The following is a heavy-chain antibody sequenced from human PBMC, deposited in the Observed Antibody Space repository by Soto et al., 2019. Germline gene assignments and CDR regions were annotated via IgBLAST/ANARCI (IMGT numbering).Heavy chain of an antibody. Sequence: QVQLQQWGAGPLRPLETLSLTCGVSGGSFSGYYWAWIRQSPGKGLEWIGEINDRGSINYNPSLNSRICISFAKSNKHYSLSLWSVHASASAVYYCAQESHDSLTWPHGVWYLDLWGSGTLVTVSS. CDR2: INDRGSI. V-gene: IGHV4-34*01. CDR1: GGSFSGYY. D-gene: IGHD3-9*01. J-gene: IGHJ2*01. CDR3: AQESHDSLTWPHGVWYLDL.